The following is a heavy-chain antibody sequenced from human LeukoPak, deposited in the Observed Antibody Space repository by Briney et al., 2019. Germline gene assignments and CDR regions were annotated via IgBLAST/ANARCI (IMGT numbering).Heavy chain of an antibody. CDR3: ARNENSGWGYFDY. J-gene: IGHJ4*02. D-gene: IGHD5-12*01. Sequence: GGSLRLSCAASGITFRSYGVHWVRQAPGKGLEWVAFIWYDGSNKYYADSVKGRFTISRDNSRNTLFLQMNSLRAEDTAVYYCARNENSGWGYFDYWGQGTLVTVSS. CDR2: IWYDGSNK. CDR1: GITFRSYG. V-gene: IGHV3-33*01.